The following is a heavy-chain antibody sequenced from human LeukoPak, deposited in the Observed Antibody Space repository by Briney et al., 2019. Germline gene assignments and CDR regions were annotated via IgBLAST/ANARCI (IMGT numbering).Heavy chain of an antibody. V-gene: IGHV1-69*13. Sequence: VASVKVSCKASGYTFTGYYMHWVRQAPGQGLEWMGGIIPIFGTANYAQKFQGRVTITADESTSTAYMELSSLRSEDTAVYYCASKGDGTDYYFDYWGQGTLVTVSS. D-gene: IGHD6-13*01. CDR3: ASKGDGTDYYFDY. CDR2: IIPIFGTA. CDR1: GYTFTGYY. J-gene: IGHJ4*02.